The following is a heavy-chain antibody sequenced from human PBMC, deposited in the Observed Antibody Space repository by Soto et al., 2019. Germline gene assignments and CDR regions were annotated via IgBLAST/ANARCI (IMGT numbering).Heavy chain of an antibody. CDR2: ISSSSSYT. CDR3: ARATGDYVSDY. Sequence: PGGSLRLSCAASGFTFSDYYMSWIRQAPGKGLEWVSYISSSSSYTNYADSVKGRFTISRDNSKNTLYLQMNSLRAEDTAVYYCARATGDYVSDYWGQGTLVTVSS. CDR1: GFTFSDYY. J-gene: IGHJ4*02. D-gene: IGHD7-27*01. V-gene: IGHV3-11*06.